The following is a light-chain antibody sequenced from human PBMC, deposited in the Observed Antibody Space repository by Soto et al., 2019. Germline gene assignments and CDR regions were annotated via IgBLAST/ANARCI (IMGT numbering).Light chain of an antibody. CDR2: AAS. V-gene: IGKV1-39*01. J-gene: IGKJ4*01. CDR3: QPSYSNPLT. CDR1: QSISSF. Sequence: DIQMTQSPSSLSASVGDRVTITCRASQSISSFLNWYQQKPGTAPKVLINAASSLQSGVPSRFSGSGSGTDFTLTISSLQPEDFATYYCQPSYSNPLTFGGGTKVEIK.